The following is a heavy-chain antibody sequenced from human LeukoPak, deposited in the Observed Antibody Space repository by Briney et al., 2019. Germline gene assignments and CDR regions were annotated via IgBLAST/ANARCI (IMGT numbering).Heavy chain of an antibody. Sequence: NPGGSLRLSCAASGFIFSDYYMSWIRQAPGKGLEWVSYISSSGSTIYYADSVKGRFTISRDNAKNSLYLQMNSLRAEDTAVYYCARDTDTAMATDAFDIWGQGTMVTVSS. J-gene: IGHJ3*02. D-gene: IGHD5-18*01. CDR2: ISSSGSTI. V-gene: IGHV3-11*01. CDR1: GFIFSDYY. CDR3: ARDTDTAMATDAFDI.